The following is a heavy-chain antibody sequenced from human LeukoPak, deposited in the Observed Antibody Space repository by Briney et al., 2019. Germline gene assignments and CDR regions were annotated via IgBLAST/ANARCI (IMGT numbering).Heavy chain of an antibody. J-gene: IGHJ4*02. Sequence: GWSLRLSCAASGFSFGSYAMHWLGQAPGKGLAWVAFIRYDGSDPYYADSVKGRFTVSSRHSQEPLFPQIDSLAAEDTALYFWAKEGVGRTFDYWGQGTLVTVSS. CDR2: IRYDGSDP. CDR3: AKEGVGRTFDY. CDR1: GFSFGSYA. V-gene: IGHV3-30*02.